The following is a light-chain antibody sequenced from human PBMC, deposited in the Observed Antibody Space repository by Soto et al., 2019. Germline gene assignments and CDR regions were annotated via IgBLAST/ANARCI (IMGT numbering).Light chain of an antibody. J-gene: IGKJ2*01. CDR2: AAS. Sequence: DIQLTQSPSFLSASVGDRVTITCRASQGISSNLVWYRQKPGKAPKLLIYAASTLQSGVPSRFSGSGSGTEFTLTISSLQPEDFATYYCQQLNSYPPTFGQGTKLEIK. V-gene: IGKV1-9*01. CDR1: QGISSN. CDR3: QQLNSYPPT.